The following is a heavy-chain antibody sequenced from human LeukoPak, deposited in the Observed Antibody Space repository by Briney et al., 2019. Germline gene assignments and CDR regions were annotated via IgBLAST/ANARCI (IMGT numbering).Heavy chain of an antibody. CDR1: GFTFSSYW. V-gene: IGHV3-74*01. CDR3: VRDNYYGMDV. Sequence: PGGSLRPSCIASGFTFSSYWMQWVRQAPGKGLVWVSRINSDGSSTRYADFVKGRFTISRDNAKNTLYLQMNSLRSEDTALYYCVRDNYYGMDVWGQGTTVTVSS. J-gene: IGHJ6*02. CDR2: INSDGSST.